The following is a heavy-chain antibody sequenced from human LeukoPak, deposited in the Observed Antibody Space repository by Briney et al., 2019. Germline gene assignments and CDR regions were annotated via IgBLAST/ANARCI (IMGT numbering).Heavy chain of an antibody. D-gene: IGHD6-19*01. CDR2: ISSNGGST. J-gene: IGHJ4*02. V-gene: IGHV3-64D*09. CDR1: GFTFSSYA. CDR3: VNQRYGPRAVAGTPGL. Sequence: GGSLRLSCSASGFTFSSYAMHWVRQAPGKGLEYVSAISSNGGSTYYADSVKGRFTISRDNSKNTLYLQMSSLRAEDTAVYYFVNQRYGPRAVAGTPGLWGQGTLVTVSS.